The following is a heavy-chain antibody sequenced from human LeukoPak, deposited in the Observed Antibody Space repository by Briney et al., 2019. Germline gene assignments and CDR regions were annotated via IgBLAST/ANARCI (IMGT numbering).Heavy chain of an antibody. CDR2: IYDGGIT. Sequence: PGGSLRLSCAASGFIISNNYMNWVRQAPGKGPEWVAVIYDGGITYYADSVKGRFTISRDDSKNTLHLQMNYLRVDDTAVYYCARDRDYAGSGSPDFWGQETLVTVSS. CDR3: ARDRDYAGSGSPDF. J-gene: IGHJ4*02. V-gene: IGHV3-66*01. D-gene: IGHD3-10*01. CDR1: GFIISNNY.